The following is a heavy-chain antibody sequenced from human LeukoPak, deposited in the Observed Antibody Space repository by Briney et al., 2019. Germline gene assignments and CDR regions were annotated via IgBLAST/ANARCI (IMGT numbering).Heavy chain of an antibody. V-gene: IGHV4-61*01. J-gene: IGHJ3*02. CDR3: ARADIVVVPAAKDDAFDI. CDR1: AGSFSSGSYY. D-gene: IGHD2-2*01. Sequence: SETLSLTCTVSAGSFSSGSYYWSWIRQPPGKGLEWIGYIYYSGSTNYNPSLKSRVTISVDTSKNQFSLKLSSVTAADTAVYYCARADIVVVPAAKDDAFDIWGQGTMVTVSS. CDR2: IYYSGST.